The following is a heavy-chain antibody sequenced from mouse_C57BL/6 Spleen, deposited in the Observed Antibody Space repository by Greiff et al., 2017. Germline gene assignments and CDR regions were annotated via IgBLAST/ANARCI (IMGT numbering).Heavy chain of an antibody. V-gene: IGHV7-3*01. CDR1: GFTFTDYY. CDR2: IRNKANGYTT. CDR3: ARYQDPYYFDY. J-gene: IGHJ2*01. Sequence: VQLQQSGGGLVQPGGSLSLSCAASGFTFTDYYMSWVRQPPGKALEWLGFIRNKANGYTTEYSASVKGRFTISRDNSQSILYLQMNALRAEDSATYYCARYQDPYYFDYWGQGTTLTVSS.